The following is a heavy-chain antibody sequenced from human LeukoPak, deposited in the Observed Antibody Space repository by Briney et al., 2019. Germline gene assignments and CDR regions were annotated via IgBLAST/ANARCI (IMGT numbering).Heavy chain of an antibody. CDR1: GYTFTGYY. V-gene: IGHV1-46*01. Sequence: ASVKVSCKASGYTFTGYYMHWVRQAPGQGLEWMGIINPSGGSTSYAQKFQGRVTMTRDMSTSTVYMELSSLRSEGTAVYYCARRQWWDGSIWFDPWGQGTLVTVSS. CDR2: INPSGGST. D-gene: IGHD2-15*01. CDR3: ARRQWWDGSIWFDP. J-gene: IGHJ5*02.